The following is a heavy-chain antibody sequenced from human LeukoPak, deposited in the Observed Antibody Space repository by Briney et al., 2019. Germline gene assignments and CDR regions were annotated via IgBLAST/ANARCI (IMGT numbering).Heavy chain of an antibody. Sequence: SVKVSCKASGGTFSSYAISWVRQAPGQGLEWMGGIIPIFGTANYAQKFQGRVTITADESTSTAYMGPSSLRSEDTAVYHCANLGDCSGGSCSGVPDYWGQGTLVTVSS. D-gene: IGHD2-15*01. V-gene: IGHV1-69*01. CDR3: ANLGDCSGGSCSGVPDY. J-gene: IGHJ4*02. CDR2: IIPIFGTA. CDR1: GGTFSSYA.